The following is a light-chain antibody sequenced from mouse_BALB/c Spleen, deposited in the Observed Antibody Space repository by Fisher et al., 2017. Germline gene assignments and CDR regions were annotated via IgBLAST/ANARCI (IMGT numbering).Light chain of an antibody. CDR1: SSVSSSY. CDR2: STS. Sequence: DIVIAQSPAIMSASPGEKVTMTCSASSSVSSSYLHWYQQKSGASPKLWIYSTSNLASGVPARFSGSGSGTSYSLTISSVEAEDAATYYCQQRSSYPLTFGGGTKLEIK. J-gene: IGKJ1*01. CDR3: QQRSSYPLT. V-gene: IGKV4-57-1*01.